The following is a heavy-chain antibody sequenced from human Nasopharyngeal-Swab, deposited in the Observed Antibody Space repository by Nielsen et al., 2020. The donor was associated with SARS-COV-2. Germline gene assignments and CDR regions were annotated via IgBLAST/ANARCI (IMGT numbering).Heavy chain of an antibody. CDR1: GFTFSTYA. Sequence: GGSLRLSCAASGFTFSTYAMHWVRQAPGKGLEWVTFICYDGSNKEYADAVNGRFTISRDNSKNTVFLQMNSLRVEDTAVYYCATDAPGSGFALDTWGQGTMVTVLS. D-gene: IGHD3-22*01. J-gene: IGHJ3*02. V-gene: IGHV3-30*02. CDR2: ICYDGSNK. CDR3: ATDAPGSGFALDT.